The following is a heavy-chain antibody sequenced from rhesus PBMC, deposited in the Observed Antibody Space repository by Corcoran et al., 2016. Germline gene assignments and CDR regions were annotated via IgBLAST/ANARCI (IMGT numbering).Heavy chain of an antibody. V-gene: IGHV4-127*01. J-gene: IGHJ4*01. Sequence: QVQLQESGPGLVKPSETLSLTCAVSGYSISSGYGWRWIRQPPGKGLEWIGDIGGSRGSTNYHPALKSRVTISKDTSKNQFSLKLSSVTAADTAVYYCARDAYGSYLDYWGQGVLVTVSS. D-gene: IGHD4-4*01. CDR1: GYSISSGYG. CDR3: ARDAYGSYLDY. CDR2: IGGSRGST.